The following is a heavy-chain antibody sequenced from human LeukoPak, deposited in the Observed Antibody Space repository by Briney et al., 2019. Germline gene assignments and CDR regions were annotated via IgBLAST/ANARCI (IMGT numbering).Heavy chain of an antibody. Sequence: GGSLRLSCAASGFTFSSYSMNWVRQAPGKGLEWVSSISSSSSYIYYADSVKGRFTISRDNAKNSLYLQMNSLRAEDTAVYYCARWSWGGYSYGPTAMIFDYWGQGTLVTVSS. V-gene: IGHV3-21*01. CDR3: ARWSWGGYSYGPTAMIFDY. J-gene: IGHJ4*02. CDR1: GFTFSSYS. D-gene: IGHD5-18*01. CDR2: ISSSSSYI.